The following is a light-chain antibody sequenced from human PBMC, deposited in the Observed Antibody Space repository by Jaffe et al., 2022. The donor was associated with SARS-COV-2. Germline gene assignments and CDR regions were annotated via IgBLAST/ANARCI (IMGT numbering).Light chain of an antibody. CDR2: DGF. J-gene: IGKJ4*01. V-gene: IGKV3-11*01. CDR1: QSINNY. Sequence: EIVLTQSPATLSLSPGERATLSCRASQSINNYVAWYQHKPGQAPRLLIYDGFNRATGIPARFSGSGSGTDFTLTISSLEPEDLAVYYCQQCYNWPLAFGGGTRVEIK. CDR3: QQCYNWPLA.